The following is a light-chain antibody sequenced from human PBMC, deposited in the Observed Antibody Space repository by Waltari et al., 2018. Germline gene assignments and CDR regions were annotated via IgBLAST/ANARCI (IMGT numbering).Light chain of an antibody. J-gene: IGKJ1*01. CDR3: QHYLRLPVT. CDR1: ESVSRA. CDR2: GAS. V-gene: IGKV3-20*01. Sequence: EIVLTQSPGTLSLSVGERATVSCRASESVSRALAWYQQKPGQAPRLLIYGASTRATGIPDRCSGSGSGTDFSLTISRLEPDEFAVYYCQHYLRLPVTFGQGTTVEI.